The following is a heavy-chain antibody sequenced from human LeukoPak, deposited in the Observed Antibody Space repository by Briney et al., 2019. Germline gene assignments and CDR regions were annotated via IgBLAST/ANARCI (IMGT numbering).Heavy chain of an antibody. CDR3: ATGYSSGWYFYFQH. CDR1: GFTFSSYS. CDR2: IKQDGSEK. D-gene: IGHD6-19*01. V-gene: IGHV3-7*01. Sequence: GGSLRLSCAASGFTFSSYSMNWVRQAPGKGLEWVANIKQDGSEKNYVDSVKGRFTISRDNAKNSLSLRMNSLSTEDTAVYYCATGYSSGWYFYFQHWGQGSLVSVSS. J-gene: IGHJ1*01.